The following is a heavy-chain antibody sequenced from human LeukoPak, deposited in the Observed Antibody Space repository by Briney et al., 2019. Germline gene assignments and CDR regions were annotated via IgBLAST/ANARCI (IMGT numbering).Heavy chain of an antibody. Sequence: SETLSLTCAVYGGSFSGYYWSWIRQPPGKGLEWIGEINHSGSTNYNPSLKSRVIISVDTSKNQFSLKLSSVTAADTAVYYCARGRAYSYGSYYYYYYMDVWGKGTTVTISS. CDR2: INHSGST. CDR1: GGSFSGYY. V-gene: IGHV4-34*01. D-gene: IGHD5-18*01. J-gene: IGHJ6*03. CDR3: ARGRAYSYGSYYYYYYMDV.